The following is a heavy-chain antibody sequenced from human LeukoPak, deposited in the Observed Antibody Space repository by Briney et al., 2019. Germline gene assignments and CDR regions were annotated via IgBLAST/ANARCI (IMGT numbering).Heavy chain of an antibody. J-gene: IGHJ3*02. CDR2: IFYSGDT. D-gene: IGHD3-22*01. CDR1: GGSMRSYY. Sequence: PSETLSLTCTVSGGSMRSYYWSWIRQPPGKGLEWIGYIFYSGDTDYNPSLKSRVTISIDTSKNQFSLKLSSVTAADTAVYYCAIPDSNHYYGALGFDIWAQGTMVTVSS. V-gene: IGHV4-59*08. CDR3: AIPDSNHYYGALGFDI.